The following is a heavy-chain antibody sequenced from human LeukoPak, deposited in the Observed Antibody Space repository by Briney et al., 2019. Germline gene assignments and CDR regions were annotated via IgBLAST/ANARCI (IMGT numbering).Heavy chain of an antibody. CDR3: ARSATMIVVGNYFDY. J-gene: IGHJ4*02. Sequence: GESLKISCKGSGYSFTSYWIGWVRQMPGKGLEWMGIIYPGDSDTRYSPSFQGQVTISADKSISTAYLQWSSLKASDTAMYYCARSATMIVVGNYFDYWGQGTLVTVSS. CDR1: GYSFTSYW. V-gene: IGHV5-51*01. CDR2: IYPGDSDT. D-gene: IGHD3-22*01.